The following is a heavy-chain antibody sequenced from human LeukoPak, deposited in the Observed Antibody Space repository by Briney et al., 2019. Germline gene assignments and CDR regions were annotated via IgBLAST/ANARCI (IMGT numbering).Heavy chain of an antibody. J-gene: IGHJ4*02. CDR1: GYTFSTFW. V-gene: IGHV5-51*01. CDR3: ARRVYGDYLDYFDY. Sequence: GESLKISCKGSGYTFSTFWIGWVRQVPGKGLEWMGIIYPGDSDTRYSLSFQGQVTISADKSISTAYLQWSSLKASDTAMYYCARRVYGDYLDYFDYWGQGTLVTVSS. D-gene: IGHD4-17*01. CDR2: IYPGDSDT.